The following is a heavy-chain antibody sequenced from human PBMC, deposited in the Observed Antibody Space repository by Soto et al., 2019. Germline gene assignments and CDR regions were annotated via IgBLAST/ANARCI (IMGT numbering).Heavy chain of an antibody. CDR1: GFTFSSYA. CDR2: ISGSGGST. D-gene: IGHD2-15*01. J-gene: IGHJ4*02. V-gene: IGHV3-23*01. Sequence: GGSLRLSCAASGFTFSSYAMSWVRQAPGKGLEWVSAISGSGGSTYYADSVKGRFTISRDNSKNTLYLQMNSLRAEDTAVYYCAKDLRRSIVVVVAATGCFDYWGQGTLVTVSS. CDR3: AKDLRRSIVVVVAATGCFDY.